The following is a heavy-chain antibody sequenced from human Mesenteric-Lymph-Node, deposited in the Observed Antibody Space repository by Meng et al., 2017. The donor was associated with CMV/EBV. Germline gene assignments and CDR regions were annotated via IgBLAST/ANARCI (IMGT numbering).Heavy chain of an antibody. V-gene: IGHV3-74*01. CDR2: IYSDGRTT. CDR1: GFTFSDYW. J-gene: IGHJ4*02. CDR3: VRDHYGVDY. Sequence: GESLKISCVGSGFTFSDYWIHWVRQAPGKVLVWVSHIYSDGRTTNYADSVKGRFTISRDNAKNTLYLQMNNLRPDDTAVYYCVRDHYGVDYWGQGTLVTVSS. D-gene: IGHD4-17*01.